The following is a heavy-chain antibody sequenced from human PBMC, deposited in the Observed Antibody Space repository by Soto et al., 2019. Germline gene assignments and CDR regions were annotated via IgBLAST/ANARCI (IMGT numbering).Heavy chain of an antibody. V-gene: IGHV1-3*01. D-gene: IGHD6-19*01. CDR1: GYTFTSYA. J-gene: IGHJ4*02. Sequence: ASVKVSCKASGYTFTSYAMHWVRQAPGQRLEWMGWINAGNGNTKYSQKFQGRVTITRDTSASTAYMELSSLRSEDTAVYYCARSGSGWYMADYWGQGTLVTVS. CDR2: INAGNGNT. CDR3: ARSGSGWYMADY.